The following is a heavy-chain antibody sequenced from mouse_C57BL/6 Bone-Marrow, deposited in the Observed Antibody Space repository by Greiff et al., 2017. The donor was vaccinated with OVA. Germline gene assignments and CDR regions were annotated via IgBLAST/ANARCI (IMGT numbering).Heavy chain of an antibody. CDR3: ARHGYYGSSP. CDR2: ISSGGSYT. V-gene: IGHV5-6*01. J-gene: IGHJ2*01. Sequence: EVQLVESGGDLVKPGGSLKLSCAASGFTFSSYGMSWVRQTPDKRLEWVATISSGGSYTYYPDSVKGRFTISRDNAKNTLYLQMSSLKSEDTAMYYCARHGYYGSSPWGQGTTLTVSS. CDR1: GFTFSSYG. D-gene: IGHD1-1*01.